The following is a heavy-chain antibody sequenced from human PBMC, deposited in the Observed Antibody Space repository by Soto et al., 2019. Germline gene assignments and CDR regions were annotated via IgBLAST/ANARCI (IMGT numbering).Heavy chain of an antibody. J-gene: IGHJ6*02. CDR2: ISYDGSNK. D-gene: IGHD2-2*01. CDR3: TYCSSTSCYLSHTYYYGMDV. Sequence: QVQLVESGGGVVQPGRSLRLSCAASGFTFSSYGMHWVRQAPGKGLEWVAVISYDGSNKYYADSVKGRFTISRDNSKNTLYLQMNSLRAEDTAVYYCTYCSSTSCYLSHTYYYGMDVWGQGTTVTVSS. CDR1: GFTFSSYG. V-gene: IGHV3-30*03.